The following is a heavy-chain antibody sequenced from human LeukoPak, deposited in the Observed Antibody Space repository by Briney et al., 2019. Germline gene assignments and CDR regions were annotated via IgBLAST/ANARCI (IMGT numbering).Heavy chain of an antibody. J-gene: IGHJ4*02. V-gene: IGHV1-2*02. CDR1: RYTFTGYY. D-gene: IGHD3-22*01. CDR3: ASPGGYYYDSSGYYDLDY. Sequence: ASVKVSCKASRYTFTGYYIHWVRQAPGQGLEWMGWINPNSGGTNYAQKFQGRVTMTRDTSISTAYMELSRLRSDDTAVYYCASPGGYYYDSSGYYDLDYWGQGTLVTVSS. CDR2: INPNSGGT.